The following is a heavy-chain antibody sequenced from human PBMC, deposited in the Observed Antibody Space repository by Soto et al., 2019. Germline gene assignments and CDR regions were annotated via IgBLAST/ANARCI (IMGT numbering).Heavy chain of an antibody. Sequence: ASVKVSCKASGYTFTSYYISWVRQAPGQGLEWMGWISAYNGNTNYAQKIQGRVTMTTDTSTSTTYMEKRSQRSDDTAVYYCATRSPAFDYWGQGTLVTVSS. CDR1: GYTFTSYY. V-gene: IGHV1-18*01. CDR2: ISAYNGNT. J-gene: IGHJ4*02. CDR3: ATRSPAFDY.